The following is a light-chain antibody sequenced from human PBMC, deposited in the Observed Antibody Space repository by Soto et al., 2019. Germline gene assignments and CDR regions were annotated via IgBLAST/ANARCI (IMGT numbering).Light chain of an antibody. Sequence: DIQMTQSPSTLSASVGDRVTITCRASQSISGSLAWYQQKPGKAPKLLIYEASNLKSGVPSRFSGSGSGIEYTLTISSVQPDDSASYYCQQYNGYWTFGQGTRVEIK. CDR3: QQYNGYWT. CDR2: EAS. CDR1: QSISGS. V-gene: IGKV1-5*03. J-gene: IGKJ1*01.